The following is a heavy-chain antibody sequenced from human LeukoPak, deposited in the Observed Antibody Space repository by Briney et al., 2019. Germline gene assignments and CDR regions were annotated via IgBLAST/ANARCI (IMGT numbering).Heavy chain of an antibody. V-gene: IGHV1-2*02. CDR3: ARDRPTSDILTGYYYDY. CDR2: INPNSGGT. J-gene: IGHJ4*02. CDR1: GYTFTGYY. D-gene: IGHD3-9*01. Sequence: GASVKVSCKASGYTFTGYYMHWVRQAPGQGLEWMGWINPNSGGTNYAQKFQGRVTMTRDTSISTAYMELSRLRSDDTAVYYCARDRPTSDILTGYYYDYWGQGTLVTVSS.